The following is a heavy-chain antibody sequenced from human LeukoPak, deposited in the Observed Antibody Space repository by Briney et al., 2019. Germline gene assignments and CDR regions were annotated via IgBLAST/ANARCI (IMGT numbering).Heavy chain of an antibody. CDR1: GDSVSTNSGG. CDR3: ARGWLQSGFDY. D-gene: IGHD5-24*01. CDR2: TYYKSNWYT. J-gene: IGHJ4*02. Sequence: SQTLSLTCAISGDSVSTNSGGWNWIRQSPSRGLEWLGRRTYYKSNWYTDYAASVKSRIIINLDTSKNQLSLQLNSVTPEDTAVYYCARGWLQSGFDYWGQGTLVTVSS. V-gene: IGHV6-1*01.